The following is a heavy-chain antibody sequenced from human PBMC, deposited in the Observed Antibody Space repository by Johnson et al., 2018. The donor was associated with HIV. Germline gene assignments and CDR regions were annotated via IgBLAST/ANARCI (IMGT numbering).Heavy chain of an antibody. Sequence: QVQLVESGGGLVQPGRSLRLSCAASGFTFDDYAMHWVRQAPGKGLEWVAFIRYDGSNKPYEDSVKGRFTNSRDNSKNTLYLQMNSLRAEDTAVYYCAKVNRMEQWLAGGGAFDIWGQGTMVTVSS. CDR1: GFTFDDYA. J-gene: IGHJ3*02. D-gene: IGHD6-19*01. CDR3: AKVNRMEQWLAGGGAFDI. V-gene: IGHV3-30*02. CDR2: IRYDGSNK.